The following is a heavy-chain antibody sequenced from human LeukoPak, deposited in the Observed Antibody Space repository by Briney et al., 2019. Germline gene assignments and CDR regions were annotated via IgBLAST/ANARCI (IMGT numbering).Heavy chain of an antibody. D-gene: IGHD4-11*01. J-gene: IGHJ4*02. CDR1: GVSISSVEYY. CDR2: IYYSGTT. CDR3: ASALYSNYPCDY. V-gene: IGHV4-30-4*08. Sequence: SETLSLTCTVSGVSISSVEYYWSWIRPPPGQGLEGIGYIYYSGTTYYNPSLNRRVTISVETPKNQLSLTLSSVTAADTAVYYCASALYSNYPCDYWGQGTLVTVSS.